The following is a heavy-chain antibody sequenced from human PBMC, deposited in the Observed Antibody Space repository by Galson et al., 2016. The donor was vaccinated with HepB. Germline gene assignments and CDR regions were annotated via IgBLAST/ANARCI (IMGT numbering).Heavy chain of an antibody. CDR2: ISDRGYST. CDR3: AKVGNIVATWEFDY. D-gene: IGHD5-12*01. CDR1: GFTFSSYA. Sequence: SLRLSCAASGFTFSSYAMSWVRQAPGKGLEWFSAISDRGYSTYYAGSVKGRFTISRDNSKNTVYLQMNSLRAEDTAVYYCAKVGNIVATWEFDYWGQGTLVTVSS. J-gene: IGHJ4*02. V-gene: IGHV3-23*01.